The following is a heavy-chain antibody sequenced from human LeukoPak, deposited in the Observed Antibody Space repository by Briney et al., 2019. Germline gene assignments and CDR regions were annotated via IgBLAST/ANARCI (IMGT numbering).Heavy chain of an antibody. V-gene: IGHV4-31*03. CDR3: AGGPAYLDSVPDS. CDR2: IYYTGIT. Sequence: SETLSLTCTVSGAPISSDAYFWSWIRQHPGKGLEWLGYIYYTGITAPNPSLRSRLTISRDTSKNQFSLSLTSVTAADTAVYYCAGGPAYLDSVPDSWGQGTLVTVSS. CDR1: GAPISSDAYF. J-gene: IGHJ4*02. D-gene: IGHD3-22*01.